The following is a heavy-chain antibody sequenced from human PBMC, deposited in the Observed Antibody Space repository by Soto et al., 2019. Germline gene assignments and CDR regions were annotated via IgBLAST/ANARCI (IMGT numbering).Heavy chain of an antibody. J-gene: IGHJ6*02. Sequence: EVQLVESGGGLVQPGGSMKVSCAASGVTFSSYEVNWVRQAPGKGLEWVSSISGSGASKYYAESVKGRFTISRDNAQNSVDLQMNSLRAEDTAVYYCARVEAPLIHSDHYYYGMDVWGQGTTVTVSS. V-gene: IGHV3-48*03. CDR2: ISGSGASK. D-gene: IGHD5-18*01. CDR3: ARVEAPLIHSDHYYYGMDV. CDR1: GVTFSSYE.